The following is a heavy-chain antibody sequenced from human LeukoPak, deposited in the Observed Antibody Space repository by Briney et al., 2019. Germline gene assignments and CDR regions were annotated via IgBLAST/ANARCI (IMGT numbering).Heavy chain of an antibody. Sequence: PSETLSLTCTVSGGSVSSGSYYWSWIRQPPGKGLEWIGYIYYSGSTNYNPSLKSRVTISVDTSKNQFSLKLSSVTAADTAVYYCARERGYYGSGSHSDAFDIWGQGTMVTVSS. CDR3: ARERGYYGSGSHSDAFDI. CDR1: GGSVSSGSYY. CDR2: IYYSGST. J-gene: IGHJ3*02. V-gene: IGHV4-61*01. D-gene: IGHD3-10*01.